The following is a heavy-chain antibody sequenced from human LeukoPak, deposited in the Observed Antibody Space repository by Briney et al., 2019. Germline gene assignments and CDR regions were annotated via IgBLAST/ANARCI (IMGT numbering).Heavy chain of an antibody. CDR2: IWYDGSNK. CDR1: GFTFSGYG. J-gene: IGHJ4*01. CDR3: ARAVCDSSGSCLYDY. D-gene: IGHD3-22*01. Sequence: GGSLRLSYAASGFTFSGYGMRWVRQAPGKGLEWVAVIWYDGSNKYYADSVKGRFTISRDNSKNTLFLQMNSLRVEDTAVYYCARAVCDSSGSCLYDYWGHGTLVTVSS. V-gene: IGHV3-33*01.